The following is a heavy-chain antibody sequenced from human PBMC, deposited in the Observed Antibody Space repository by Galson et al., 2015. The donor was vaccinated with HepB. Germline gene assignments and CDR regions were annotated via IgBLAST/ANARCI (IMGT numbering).Heavy chain of an antibody. D-gene: IGHD4-17*01. CDR2: IIPIFGTA. Sequence: SVKVSCKASGGTFSSYAISWVRQAPGQGLEWMGGIIPIFGTANYAQKFQGRVTITADESTSTAYMELSSLRSEDTAVYYCASWEKDYGDYFDYWGQGTLVTVS. J-gene: IGHJ4*02. V-gene: IGHV1-69*13. CDR3: ASWEKDYGDYFDY. CDR1: GGTFSSYA.